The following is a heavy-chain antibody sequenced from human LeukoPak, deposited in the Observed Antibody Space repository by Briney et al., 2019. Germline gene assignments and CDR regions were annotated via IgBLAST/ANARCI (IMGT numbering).Heavy chain of an antibody. Sequence: GGSLRLSCAASGFTFSSYAMSWVHQAPGKGLEWVSAISGSGGSTYYADSVKGRFTISRDNSKNTLYLQMNSLRAEDTAVYYCAKVRPGITAPMASSDNWGQGTLVTVSS. CDR1: GFTFSSYA. D-gene: IGHD6-13*01. CDR2: ISGSGGST. V-gene: IGHV3-23*01. CDR3: AKVRPGITAPMASSDN. J-gene: IGHJ4*02.